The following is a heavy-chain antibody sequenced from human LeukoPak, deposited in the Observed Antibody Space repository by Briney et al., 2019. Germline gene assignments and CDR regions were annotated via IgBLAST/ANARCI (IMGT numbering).Heavy chain of an antibody. CDR2: IYYSGST. J-gene: IGHJ4*02. Sequence: SETLSLTCSVSGDSISSSSPYWGWIRQPPGEGLEWIGSIYYSGSTYYNTSLKSRVTISVDTSKNQFSLKLSSVTAADTAVYYCARLRSPGDFDYWGQGTLVTVSS. CDR3: ARLRSPGDFDY. V-gene: IGHV4-39*07. D-gene: IGHD1-26*01. CDR1: GDSISSSSPY.